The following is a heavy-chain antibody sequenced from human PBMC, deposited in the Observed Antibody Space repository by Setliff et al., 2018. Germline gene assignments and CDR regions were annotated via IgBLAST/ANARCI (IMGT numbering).Heavy chain of an antibody. D-gene: IGHD5-18*01. Sequence: SQTLSLTCTVSGGSTSPYFWSWIRQPPGKGLEWIGYIYHNGNTNFNPSLKTRVTMSVDPSKNQFALNLRSVAAADTAVYYCVRDRTAYSYGLDVWAQGTTVTVSS. CDR2: IYHNGNT. CDR1: GGSTSPYF. V-gene: IGHV4-59*01. CDR3: VRDRTAYSYGLDV. J-gene: IGHJ6*02.